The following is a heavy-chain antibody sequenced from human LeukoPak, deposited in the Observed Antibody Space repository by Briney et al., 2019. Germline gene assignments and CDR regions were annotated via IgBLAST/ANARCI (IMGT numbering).Heavy chain of an antibody. CDR1: GGTFSSYA. J-gene: IGHJ5*02. Sequence: GASVRVSCKASGGTFSSYAISWVRQAPGQGLEWMGGIIPIFGTANYAQKFQGRVTITTDESTSTAYMELSSLRSEDTAVYYCARAGLDTMVRGVIRQNWFDPWGQGTLVTVSS. D-gene: IGHD3-10*01. V-gene: IGHV1-69*05. CDR2: IIPIFGTA. CDR3: ARAGLDTMVRGVIRQNWFDP.